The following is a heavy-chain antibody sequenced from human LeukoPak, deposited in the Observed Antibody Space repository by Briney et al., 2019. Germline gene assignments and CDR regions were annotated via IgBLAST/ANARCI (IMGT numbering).Heavy chain of an antibody. CDR1: GDSISSSQW. V-gene: IGHV4-4*02. D-gene: IGHD2-2*02. Sequence: PSGTLSLTCAVSGDSISSSQWWSWVRQPPGKGLEWIGEIYHSGSTNYNPSLKSRVTISVDTSKNQFSLKLSSVTAADTAVYYCARDYTSRAFDIWGQGTMVTVSS. CDR3: ARDYTSRAFDI. CDR2: IYHSGST. J-gene: IGHJ3*02.